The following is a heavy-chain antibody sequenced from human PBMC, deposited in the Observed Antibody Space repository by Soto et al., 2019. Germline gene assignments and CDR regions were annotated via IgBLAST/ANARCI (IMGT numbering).Heavy chain of an antibody. CDR2: ISHDGINK. J-gene: IGHJ4*02. D-gene: IGHD3-9*01. Sequence: GGSLRLSCTSSGFSFRSYAMYLFRQPPGKGLEWVAVISHDGINKHYADSVKGRFTISRDNAKNSLYLQMNSLRAEDTAVYYCARDPVFKYYDILTGYYDYWGQGTLVTVSS. CDR1: GFSFRSYA. V-gene: IGHV3-30-3*01. CDR3: ARDPVFKYYDILTGYYDY.